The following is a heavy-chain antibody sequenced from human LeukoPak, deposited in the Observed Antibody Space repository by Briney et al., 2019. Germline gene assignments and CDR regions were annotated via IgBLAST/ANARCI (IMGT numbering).Heavy chain of an antibody. V-gene: IGHV4-4*07. D-gene: IGHD3-10*01. CDR1: GGSISSYY. Sequence: PSETLSLTCTVSGGSISSYYGSWIRQPAEKGLERIGRIYTCGSTNYTPSPKSRVTMSVDTSKNQFSLMLSSVTAADTAVYYCARSRIWFGELYGFDPWGQGTLVTVSS. CDR3: ARSRIWFGELYGFDP. J-gene: IGHJ5*02. CDR2: IYTCGST.